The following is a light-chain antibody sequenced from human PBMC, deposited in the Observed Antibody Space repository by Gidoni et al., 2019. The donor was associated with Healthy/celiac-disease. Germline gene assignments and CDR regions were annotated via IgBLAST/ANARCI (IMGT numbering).Light chain of an antibody. CDR1: QSVSSY. V-gene: IGKV3-11*01. CDR2: DAS. CDR3: QQRSNWPRT. J-gene: IGKJ4*01. Sequence: EIVLTQSPATLSLSPGETATISCRASQSVSSYLAWYQQKPGQAPRLLIYDASNRATGIPARFSGSGYGKDFTLTISSQEPEDFAVYYCQQRSNWPRTFGGGTKVEIK.